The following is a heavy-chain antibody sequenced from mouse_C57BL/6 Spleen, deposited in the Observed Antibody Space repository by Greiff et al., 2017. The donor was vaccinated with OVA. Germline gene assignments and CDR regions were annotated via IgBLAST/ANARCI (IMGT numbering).Heavy chain of an antibody. CDR2: IYPGSGST. J-gene: IGHJ3*01. CDR3: ARFYYGSSYGAY. V-gene: IGHV1-55*01. Sequence: VQLQQPGAALVQPGASVQLSCKASCYTFTSYWLTWVQQRPGQGLEWIGDIYPGSGSTNYNEKFKSKATLTVDTSSSTAYMQLSSLTSEDSAVYYCARFYYGSSYGAYWGQGTLVTVSA. D-gene: IGHD1-1*01. CDR1: CYTFTSYW.